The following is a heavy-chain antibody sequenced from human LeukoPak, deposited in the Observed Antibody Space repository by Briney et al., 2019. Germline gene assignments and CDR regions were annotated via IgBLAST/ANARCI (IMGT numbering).Heavy chain of an antibody. Sequence: GASVKVSCKASGYTFTTYAMHWVRQAPGQRLEWMGWINAGNGNTKYSQKFQGRVTITRGTSASTAYMELSSLRSEDTAVYYCARDQGIYSGILWGDWGQGTLVTVSS. J-gene: IGHJ4*02. CDR2: INAGNGNT. CDR3: ARDQGIYSGILWGD. D-gene: IGHD1-26*01. CDR1: GYTFTTYA. V-gene: IGHV1-3*01.